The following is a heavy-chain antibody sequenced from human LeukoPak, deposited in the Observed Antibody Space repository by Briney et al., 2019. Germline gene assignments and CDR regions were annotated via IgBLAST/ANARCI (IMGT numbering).Heavy chain of an antibody. CDR1: SASVTSDSYY. Sequence: ASETLSLTCTVSSASVTSDSYYCGRIRQPPGKGLEWIGDIHYTGNTYYNPSLKSRVTISIDRSKNHFSLQLTSVTAADTAVYYCARRGIIPSRVVRGDFDYWGQGTLVTVSS. CDR3: ARRGIIPSRVVRGDFDY. CDR2: IHYTGNT. V-gene: IGHV4-39*02. J-gene: IGHJ4*02. D-gene: IGHD3-3*01.